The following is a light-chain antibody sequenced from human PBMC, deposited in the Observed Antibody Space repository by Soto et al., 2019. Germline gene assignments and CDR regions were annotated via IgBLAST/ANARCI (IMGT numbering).Light chain of an antibody. CDR2: DAS. V-gene: IGKV3-11*01. CDR1: QSISSS. J-gene: IGKJ1*01. CDR3: QQRSNWPPWT. Sequence: EIVLTQSPATLSLSPGERATLSCRASQSISSSLAWYQQKPGQAPRLLIHDASSRATGIPTRFSGSGSGTDFTLTISSLEPEDFAVYYCQQRSNWPPWTFGQGTKVDIK.